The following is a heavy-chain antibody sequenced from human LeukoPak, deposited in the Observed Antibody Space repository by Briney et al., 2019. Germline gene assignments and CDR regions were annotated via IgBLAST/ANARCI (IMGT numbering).Heavy chain of an antibody. J-gene: IGHJ4*02. CDR3: ARAGRRITIFGVVRYLGDY. Sequence: ASVKVSCKASGYTFTSYYMHWARQAPGQGLEWMGIINPSGGSTSYAQKFQGRVTMTRDTSTSTVYMELSSLRSEDTAVYYCARAGRRITIFGVVRYLGDYWGQGTLVTVSS. CDR1: GYTFTSYY. D-gene: IGHD3-3*01. CDR2: INPSGGST. V-gene: IGHV1-46*03.